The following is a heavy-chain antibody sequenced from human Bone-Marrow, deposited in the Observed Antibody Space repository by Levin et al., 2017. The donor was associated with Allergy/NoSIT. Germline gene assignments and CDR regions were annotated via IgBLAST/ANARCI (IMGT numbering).Heavy chain of an antibody. Sequence: PGESLKISCQASGYTFTSYWIGWVRQMPGKGLEWMGVIYPGDSDTRYSPSFQGQVTISVDRSISTAYLQWSSLKASDTAMYYCARRHEGSSSFSDFWGQGTLVTVSS. CDR3: ARRHEGSSSFSDF. V-gene: IGHV5-51*01. CDR2: IYPGDSDT. CDR1: GYTFTSYW. J-gene: IGHJ4*02. D-gene: IGHD6-6*01.